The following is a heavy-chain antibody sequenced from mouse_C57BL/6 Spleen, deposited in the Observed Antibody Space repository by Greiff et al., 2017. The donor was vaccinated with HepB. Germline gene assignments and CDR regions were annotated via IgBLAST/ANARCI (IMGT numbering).Heavy chain of an antibody. Sequence: QVQLQQPGAELVMPGASVKLSCKASGYTFTSYWMHWVKQRPGQGLEWIGEIDPSDSYTNYNQKFKGKSTLTVDKSSSTAYMQLSSLTSEDSAVYYCARGEVSTMSYYAMDYWGQGTSVTVSS. CDR2: IDPSDSYT. CDR3: ARGEVSTMSYYAMDY. CDR1: GYTFTSYW. V-gene: IGHV1-69*01. J-gene: IGHJ4*01. D-gene: IGHD2-4*01.